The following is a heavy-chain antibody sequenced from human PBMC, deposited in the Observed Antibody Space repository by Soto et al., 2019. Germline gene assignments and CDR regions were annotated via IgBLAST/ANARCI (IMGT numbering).Heavy chain of an antibody. V-gene: IGHV1-69*08. CDR3: AIEGQDSSCWYRPDKWFAP. CDR2: IIPILGIA. CDR1: GGTFSSYT. J-gene: IGHJ5*02. D-gene: IGHD6-19*01. Sequence: QVQLVQSGAEVKKPGSSVKVSCKASGGTFSSYTISWVRQAPVQGLEWMGRIIPILGIANYAQKFQGRVTITADKSTSTAYMELSSLRSEATAVYYCAIEGQDSSCWYRPDKWFAPWGQGTLVTVSS.